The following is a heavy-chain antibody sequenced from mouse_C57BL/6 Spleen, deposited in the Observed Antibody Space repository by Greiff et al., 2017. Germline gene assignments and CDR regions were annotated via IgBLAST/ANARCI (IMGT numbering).Heavy chain of an antibody. CDR1: GYSITSGYY. CDR3: AREAQATLDY. V-gene: IGHV3-6*01. J-gene: IGHJ2*01. D-gene: IGHD3-2*02. CDR2: ISYDGSN. Sequence: EVKLEESGPGLVKPSQSLSLTCSVTGYSITSGYYWNWIRQFPGNKLEWMGYISYDGSNNYNPSLKNRISITRDTSKNQFFLKLNSVTTEDTATYYCAREAQATLDYWGQGTTLTVSS.